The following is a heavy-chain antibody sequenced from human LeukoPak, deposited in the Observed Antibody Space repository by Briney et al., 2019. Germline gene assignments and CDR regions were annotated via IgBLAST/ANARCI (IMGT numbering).Heavy chain of an antibody. CDR2: ISAYNGNT. CDR3: ARAIKGCSSTSCYTHYYYGMDV. CDR1: GYTFTSYG. J-gene: IGHJ6*02. D-gene: IGHD2-2*02. V-gene: IGHV1-18*01. Sequence: ASVKVSCKASGYTFTSYGISWVRQAPGQGLEWMGWISAYNGNTNYAQKLQGRVTMTTDTSTSTAYMELRSLRSDDTAVYYCARAIKGCSSTSCYTHYYYGMDVWGQGTTVIVSS.